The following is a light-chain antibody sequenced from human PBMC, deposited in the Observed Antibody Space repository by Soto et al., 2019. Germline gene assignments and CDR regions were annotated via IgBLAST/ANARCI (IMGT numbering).Light chain of an antibody. CDR1: QSVSSN. J-gene: IGKJ4*01. Sequence: EIVMTQSPATLSVSPGERATLSCRASQSVSSNLAWYQQKPGQTPKLLIYVASTRATGIPARFSGSGSGTDFTLTISSLQSEDFAVYYCQQYNVWPLTFGGGTKVELK. V-gene: IGKV3-15*01. CDR2: VAS. CDR3: QQYNVWPLT.